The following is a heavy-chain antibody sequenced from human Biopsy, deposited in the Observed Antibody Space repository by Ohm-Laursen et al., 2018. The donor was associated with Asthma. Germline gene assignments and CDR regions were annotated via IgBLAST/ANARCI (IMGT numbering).Heavy chain of an antibody. CDR2: LIPVLGTP. CDR3: ARGYSGSDRIVYYYSGLEV. CDR1: GDSFSNYA. V-gene: IGHV1-69*13. D-gene: IGHD5-12*01. J-gene: IGHJ6*02. Sequence: SVKVSCKASGDSFSNYAIGWVQQAPGQGLEWMGGLIPVLGTPDHAQMFEGRVTITADESTSTAYMELSSLSSEDTAVYYCARGYSGSDRIVYYYSGLEVWGQGTTVTVSS.